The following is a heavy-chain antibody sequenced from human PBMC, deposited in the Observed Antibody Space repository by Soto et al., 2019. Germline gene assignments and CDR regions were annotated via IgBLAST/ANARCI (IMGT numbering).Heavy chain of an antibody. J-gene: IGHJ6*02. CDR3: AMVDVYVTPSPQDV. Sequence: QVQLVQSGAEVKNPGASVKVSCKTSGYIFTSYGIGWARQAPGQGLEWMGWINTYNGKTNDAQNLQGRVTLTTDTSTSTAYMELRSLRSNDTAIYYCAMVDVYVTPSPQDVWGQGTTVTVSS. V-gene: IGHV1-18*01. CDR1: GYIFTSYG. CDR2: INTYNGKT. D-gene: IGHD3-16*01.